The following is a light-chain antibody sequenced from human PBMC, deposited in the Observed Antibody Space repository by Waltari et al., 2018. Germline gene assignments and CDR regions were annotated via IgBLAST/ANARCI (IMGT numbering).Light chain of an antibody. CDR3: QHLAGYPYT. CDR1: QGISVY. Sequence: DIQLTQSPSFLSASVGDRVTITCRASQGISVYLAWYQQKTGNAPKLRIYAASILQFGVPSRFSASGAGTEFTLTINSLQPEDFATYYCQHLAGYPYTFGLGTHLEI. J-gene: IGKJ2*01. V-gene: IGKV1-9*01. CDR2: AAS.